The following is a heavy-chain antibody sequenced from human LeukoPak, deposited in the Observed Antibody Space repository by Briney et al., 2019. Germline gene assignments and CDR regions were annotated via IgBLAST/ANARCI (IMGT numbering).Heavy chain of an antibody. J-gene: IGHJ5*02. D-gene: IGHD5-18*01. CDR3: ARGGRGYSYGS. CDR2: IYYSGST. Sequence: SETLSLTCAVSGGSISSGGYSWSWIRQPPGKGLEWIGYIYYSGSTYYNPSLKSRVTISVDTSKNQFSLKLSSVTAADTAVYYCARGGRGYSYGSWGQGTLVTVSS. CDR1: GGSISSGGYS. V-gene: IGHV4-30-4*07.